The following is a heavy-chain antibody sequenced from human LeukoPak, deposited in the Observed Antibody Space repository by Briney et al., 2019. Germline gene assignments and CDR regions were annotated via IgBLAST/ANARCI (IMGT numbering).Heavy chain of an antibody. V-gene: IGHV3-53*01. CDR2: IYSGGST. D-gene: IGHD3-22*01. J-gene: IGHJ4*02. CDR1: GFTVSSNY. CDR3: ARVFQSYYDSSGYYHFDY. Sequence: PGGSLRLSCAASGFTVSSNYMSWVRQAPGKGLEWVSVIYSGGSTYYADSVKGRFTTSRDNSKNTLYLQMNSLRAEDTAVYYCARVFQSYYDSSGYYHFDYWGQGTLVTVSS.